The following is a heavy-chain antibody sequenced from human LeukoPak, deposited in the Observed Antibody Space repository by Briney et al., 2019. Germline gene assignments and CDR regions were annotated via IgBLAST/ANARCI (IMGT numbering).Heavy chain of an antibody. Sequence: PSETLSLTCTVSGGSIRSYYWSWFRQPPGKGLEWIAYISNTGSTKYNPSLRSRVTISVDTPKNQFSLKLSSVTAADTAVYYCARAVGDYTFDYWGQGALVTVSS. CDR2: ISNTGST. V-gene: IGHV4-59*01. J-gene: IGHJ4*02. CDR3: ARAVGDYTFDY. CDR1: GGSIRSYY. D-gene: IGHD4-17*01.